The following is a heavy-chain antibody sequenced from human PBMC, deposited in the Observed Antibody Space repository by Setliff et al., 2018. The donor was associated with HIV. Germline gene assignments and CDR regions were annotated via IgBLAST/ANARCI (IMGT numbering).Heavy chain of an antibody. CDR2: IYYRGGT. J-gene: IGHJ4*02. CDR1: GASISSYY. Sequence: SETLSLTCNVSGASISSYYWSWIRQPPGKGLEWIGYIYYRGGTNYNPSLKSRLTISVDAAMNQFSLKLSSVTTADTAVYYCARATATWLVDNWGQGTLVTVSS. D-gene: IGHD2-15*01. CDR3: ARATATWLVDN. V-gene: IGHV4-59*01.